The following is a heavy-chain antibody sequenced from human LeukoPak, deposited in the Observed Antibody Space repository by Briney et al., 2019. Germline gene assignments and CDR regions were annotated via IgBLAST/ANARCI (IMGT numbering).Heavy chain of an antibody. CDR3: AGGPPGSASNI. Sequence: SETLSLTCTVSGVSISSGNYYWSWIRQPPGKGLEWIGYIYYSGSTYYDPSLKSRVTISLDTSKNQFSLKLNSVTAADTAVFYCAGGPPGSASNIWGQGTKVTVSS. CDR1: GVSISSGNYY. D-gene: IGHD1-26*01. V-gene: IGHV4-30-4*08. CDR2: IYYSGST. J-gene: IGHJ3*02.